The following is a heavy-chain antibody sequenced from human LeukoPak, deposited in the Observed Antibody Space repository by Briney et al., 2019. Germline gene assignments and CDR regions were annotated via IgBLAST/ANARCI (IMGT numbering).Heavy chain of an antibody. CDR2: IDRDGSRI. CDR3: ARGNDYGGPHY. V-gene: IGHV3-74*01. J-gene: IGHJ4*02. D-gene: IGHD4-23*01. CDR1: GFTFSSYW. Sequence: SGGSLRLSCAVSGFTFSSYWMHWVRQAPGKGLVWVSRIDRDGSRINYADSVKGRFTISRDNGKNTLFLQMNSLRAEDAAVYYCARGNDYGGPHYWGQGTLVTVSS.